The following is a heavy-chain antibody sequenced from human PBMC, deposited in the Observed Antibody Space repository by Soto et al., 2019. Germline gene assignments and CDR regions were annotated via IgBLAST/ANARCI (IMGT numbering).Heavy chain of an antibody. CDR2: VNLNTGGT. J-gene: IGHJ6*02. CDR1: GYSFTGHY. Sequence: QVQHVQSGAEVKKPGDSVKVSCKASGYSFTGHYMHWVRRAPGQGLEWMGWVNLNTGGTDYAQEFQGRVTMTTATSIRTVYLEVTRLKFDNTALYYCVRDPASFLGRVYGMDVWGQGTAVTVPS. V-gene: IGHV1-2*02. CDR3: VRDPASFLGRVYGMDV.